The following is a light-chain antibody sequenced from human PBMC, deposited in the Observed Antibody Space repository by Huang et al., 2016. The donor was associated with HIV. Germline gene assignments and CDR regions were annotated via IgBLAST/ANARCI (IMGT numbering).Light chain of an antibody. J-gene: IGKJ4*01. CDR3: HQYSKWPPA. Sequence: ELVMTQSPATLSVSPGERATLSCKASENVNSNVAWYQQKPGQAPRVLIYGASTRATGIPARFSGSGSGTEFTLTISSLQSEDFVLYYCHQYSKWPPAFGGGTKVEVK. CDR2: GAS. CDR1: ENVNSN. V-gene: IGKV3D-15*01.